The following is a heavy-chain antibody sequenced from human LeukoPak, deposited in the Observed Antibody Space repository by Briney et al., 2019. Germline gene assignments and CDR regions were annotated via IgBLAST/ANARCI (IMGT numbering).Heavy chain of an antibody. Sequence: SVKVSCKASGGTFSSYAISWVRQAPGQGLEWMGRIIPILGIANYAQKFQGRVTITADKSTSRAYMELSSLRSEDTAVYYCARGPRLQVYYYGMDVWGQGTTVTVSS. D-gene: IGHD4-11*01. V-gene: IGHV1-69*04. J-gene: IGHJ6*02. CDR1: GGTFSSYA. CDR2: IIPILGIA. CDR3: ARGPRLQVYYYGMDV.